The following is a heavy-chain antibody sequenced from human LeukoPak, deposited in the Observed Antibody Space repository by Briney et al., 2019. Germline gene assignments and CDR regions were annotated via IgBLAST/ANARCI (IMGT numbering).Heavy chain of an antibody. CDR1: GGSISSGGYY. V-gene: IGHV4-30-2*01. D-gene: IGHD2-15*01. CDR3: YIVVVVAATNDGFDY. CDR2: IYHSGST. J-gene: IGHJ4*02. Sequence: SETLSLTCTVSGGSISSGGYYWSWIRQPPGKGLEWIGYIYHSGSTYYNPSLKSRVTISVDRSKNQFSLKLSSVTAADTAVYYCYIVVVVAATNDGFDYWGQGTLVTVSS.